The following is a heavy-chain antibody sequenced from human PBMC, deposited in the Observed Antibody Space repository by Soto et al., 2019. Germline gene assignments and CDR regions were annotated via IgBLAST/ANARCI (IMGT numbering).Heavy chain of an antibody. CDR2: IYYSGST. V-gene: IGHV4-31*03. Sequence: SETLSLSCTVSGGSISSGGYYWSWIRQHPGKGLEWIGYIYYSGSTYYNPSLKSRVTISVDTSKNQFSLKLSSVTAADTAVYYCARDVVEYYGSGSYYNPNYYYGMGVWGQGTTVTVSS. CDR3: ARDVVEYYGSGSYYNPNYYYGMGV. D-gene: IGHD3-10*01. J-gene: IGHJ6*02. CDR1: GGSISSGGYY.